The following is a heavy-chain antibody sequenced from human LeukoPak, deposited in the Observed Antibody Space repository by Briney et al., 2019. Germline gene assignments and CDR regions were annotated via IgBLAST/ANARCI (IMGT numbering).Heavy chain of an antibody. V-gene: IGHV1-8*01. D-gene: IGHD2-15*01. Sequence: ASVKVSCKASGYTFTSYDINWVRQATGQGLEWMGWMNPNSGNTGYAQKFQGRVTMTRNTSISTAYMELSSLRSEDTAVYYCARRYCSGGSCYLFWSDPWGQGTLVTVSS. CDR3: ARRYCSGGSCYLFWSDP. CDR1: GYTFTSYD. J-gene: IGHJ5*02. CDR2: MNPNSGNT.